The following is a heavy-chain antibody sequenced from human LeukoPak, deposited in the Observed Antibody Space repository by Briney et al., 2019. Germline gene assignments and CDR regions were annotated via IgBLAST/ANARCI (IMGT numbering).Heavy chain of an antibody. Sequence: ASVKVSCKVSGYTLTELSMHWVRQAPGKGLEWMGGFDPEDGETIYAQKFQGRVTMTEDTSTDTAYMELSSLRSEDTAVYYCATVGYPSGAFDIWGQGTMVTVSS. CDR1: GYTLTELS. CDR3: ATVGYPSGAFDI. CDR2: FDPEDGET. D-gene: IGHD6-13*01. J-gene: IGHJ3*02. V-gene: IGHV1-24*01.